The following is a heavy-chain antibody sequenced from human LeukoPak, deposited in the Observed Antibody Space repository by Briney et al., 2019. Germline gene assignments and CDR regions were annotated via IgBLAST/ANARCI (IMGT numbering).Heavy chain of an antibody. V-gene: IGHV3-23*01. CDR1: GFTFSTYG. CDR3: AKDLKQLANFDC. Sequence: GGSLRLSCAASGFTFSTYGVSWVRQASGKGLEWVSGISDSGGTTYYADSVKGRFTISRDNPKNALYLQMNSLRADDTAVYYCAKDLKQLANFDCWGQGTLVTVSS. CDR2: ISDSGGTT. J-gene: IGHJ4*02. D-gene: IGHD6-6*01.